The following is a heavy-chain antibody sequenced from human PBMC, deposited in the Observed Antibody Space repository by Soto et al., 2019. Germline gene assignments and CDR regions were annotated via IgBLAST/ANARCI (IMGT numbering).Heavy chain of an antibody. Sequence: VGSLRLSCAASGFTFSSYAMSWVRQAPGKGLEWVSAISGSGGSTYYADSVKGRFTISRDNSKNTLYLQMNSLRAEDTAVYYCAKEDVVIAVAGTTPDVWGQGTTVTVPS. CDR1: GFTFSSYA. CDR3: AKEDVVIAVAGTTPDV. D-gene: IGHD6-19*01. J-gene: IGHJ6*02. V-gene: IGHV3-23*01. CDR2: ISGSGGST.